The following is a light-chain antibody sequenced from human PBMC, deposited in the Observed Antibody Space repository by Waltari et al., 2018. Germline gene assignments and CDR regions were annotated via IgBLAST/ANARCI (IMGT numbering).Light chain of an antibody. CDR3: CSYAGSSTLL. J-gene: IGLJ2*01. CDR1: SSDVGSYNL. CDR2: DGS. Sequence: QSALTQPASVSGSPGQSITVSCTGTSSDVGSYNLVSWYQQHPGKAPKLMIYDGSKRPSGVSTRFSGSKSGNTASLTISGLQAEDEADYYCCSYAGSSTLLFGGGTKVTVL. V-gene: IGLV2-23*01.